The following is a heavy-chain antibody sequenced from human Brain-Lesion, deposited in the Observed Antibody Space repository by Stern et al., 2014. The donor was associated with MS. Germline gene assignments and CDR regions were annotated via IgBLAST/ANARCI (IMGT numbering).Heavy chain of an antibody. CDR3: ARRVLVAMGGYPKTLDV. CDR1: GFTFSRHW. J-gene: IGHJ6*02. V-gene: IGHV3-7*01. CDR2: IKEDGSEQ. Sequence: EAQLGESGGVLVQPGGYMKLSCAASGFTFSRHWMTWVRPAPGKGLEWVANIKEDGSEQYDADSVTGGFTRSREKAKYSLQLQMNSLRAEDTAVYYCARRVLVAMGGYPKTLDVWGRGTTVTVSS. D-gene: IGHD2-2*01.